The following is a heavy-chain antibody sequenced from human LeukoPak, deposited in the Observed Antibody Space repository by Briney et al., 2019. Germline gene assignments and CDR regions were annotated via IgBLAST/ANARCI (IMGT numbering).Heavy chain of an antibody. D-gene: IGHD6-6*01. J-gene: IGHJ5*02. CDR2: IYYSGST. CDR1: GGSISSSSYY. V-gene: IGHV4-39*07. Sequence: SETLSLTCTVSGGSISSSSYYWGWIRQPPGKGLEWIGSIYYSGSTYYNPSLKSRVTISVDTSKNQFSLKLSSVTAADAAVYYCARTYSSSFFDPWGQGTLVTVSS. CDR3: ARTYSSSFFDP.